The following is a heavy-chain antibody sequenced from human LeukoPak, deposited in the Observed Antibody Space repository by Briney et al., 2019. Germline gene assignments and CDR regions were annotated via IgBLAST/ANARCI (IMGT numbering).Heavy chain of an antibody. D-gene: IGHD1-26*01. CDR1: GGSFSGYY. CDR3: ARDNSGSFPPIFDH. Sequence: SETLSLTCAVYGGSFSGYYWSWIRQSPGKGLESIGEINHSGSTNYNPSLKSRVSISVDTSMNQFSLKLSSVTAADTAVYYCARDNSGSFPPIFDHWGQGFQVTVSS. J-gene: IGHJ4*02. V-gene: IGHV4-34*01. CDR2: INHSGST.